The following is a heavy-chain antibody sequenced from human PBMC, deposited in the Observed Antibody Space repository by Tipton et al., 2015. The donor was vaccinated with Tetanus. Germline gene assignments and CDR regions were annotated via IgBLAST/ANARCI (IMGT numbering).Heavy chain of an antibody. CDR2: INSDGSMK. D-gene: IGHD2-2*01. Sequence: SLRLSCAASDFTVSNYWLTWIRQAPGRGLEWVANINSDGSMKYYVDSVKGRFTISRDNSKNSLFLQMNSLGAEDTAVYYCAGEVSTQIWGQGSLVTVSS. V-gene: IGHV3-7*01. CDR1: DFTVSNYW. J-gene: IGHJ4*02. CDR3: AGEVSTQI.